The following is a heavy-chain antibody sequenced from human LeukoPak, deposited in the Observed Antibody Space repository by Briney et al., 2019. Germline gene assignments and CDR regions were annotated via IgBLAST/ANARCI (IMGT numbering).Heavy chain of an antibody. CDR1: GFTFSNAW. Sequence: GGSLRLSCAASGFTFSNAWMSWVRQAPGKGLEWVGRIKSKTDGGTTDYAAPVKGRFTISRDDSKNTLYLQMNSLKTEDTAVYYCTTDSSSWYREPDYWGQGTLVTASS. CDR3: TTDSSSWYREPDY. CDR2: IKSKTDGGTT. V-gene: IGHV3-15*01. D-gene: IGHD6-13*01. J-gene: IGHJ4*02.